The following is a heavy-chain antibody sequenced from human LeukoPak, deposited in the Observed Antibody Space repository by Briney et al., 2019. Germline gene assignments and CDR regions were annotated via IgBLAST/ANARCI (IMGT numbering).Heavy chain of an antibody. CDR1: GFTFSSYV. D-gene: IGHD7-27*01. Sequence: PGGSLRLSCAASGFTFSSYVMSWVRQAPGKGLEWVSSISGSGSSTYYADSVKGRFTISRDNPKNTLYVQMNSLRAEDTAVYYCAKTTDNWGTDLPDYWGQGTLVTVSS. V-gene: IGHV3-23*01. J-gene: IGHJ4*02. CDR3: AKTTDNWGTDLPDY. CDR2: ISGSGSST.